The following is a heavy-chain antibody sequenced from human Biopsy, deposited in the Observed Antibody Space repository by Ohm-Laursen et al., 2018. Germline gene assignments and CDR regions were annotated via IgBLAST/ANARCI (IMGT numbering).Heavy chain of an antibody. J-gene: IGHJ5*02. D-gene: IGHD3-3*01. Sequence: PGTLSLTCSVSGGSIISYYWTWIRQPPEKGLEWIGHVYNGGIANYNPSLKSRVTISKDTSKNQFSLQVNSVTAADTAVYYCARTPRDSFWSGSYKRGLWFDPWGQGTLVIVSS. CDR3: ARTPRDSFWSGSYKRGLWFDP. V-gene: IGHV4-59*01. CDR2: VYNGGIA. CDR1: GGSIISYY.